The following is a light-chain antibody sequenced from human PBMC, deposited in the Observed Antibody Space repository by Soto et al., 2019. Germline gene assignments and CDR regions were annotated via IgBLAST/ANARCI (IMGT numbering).Light chain of an antibody. V-gene: IGKV4-1*01. CDR2: WAS. J-gene: IGKJ2*01. CDR1: QRLLSSNKNY. Sequence: DIVMTQSPDSLAVSLGERATINCRSSQRLLSSNKNYLIWSQQKPGQPPKLLIYWASTRESGVPDRFSGSGSGTDFTLTISSLQAEDVAVYYCQQHYNTPYTFGQGTNLEIK. CDR3: QQHYNTPYT.